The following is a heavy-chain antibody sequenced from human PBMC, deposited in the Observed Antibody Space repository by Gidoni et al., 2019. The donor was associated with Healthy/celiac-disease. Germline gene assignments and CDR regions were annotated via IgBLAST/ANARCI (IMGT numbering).Heavy chain of an antibody. D-gene: IGHD3-3*01. CDR1: GVTFSRNC. CDR2: IKQDGSEK. J-gene: IGHJ6*02. V-gene: IGHV3-7*01. CDR3: ARDGVYWSGYYRVYYYYGMDV. Sequence: EVQLVEPGGGLAQPGGSLRLSCPASGVTFSRNCMSWVRQAPGKGPESVANIKQDGSEKYYVDSVKGRFTISRDNAKNSLYLQMNSLRAEDTAVYYCARDGVYWSGYYRVYYYYGMDVWGQGTTVTVSS.